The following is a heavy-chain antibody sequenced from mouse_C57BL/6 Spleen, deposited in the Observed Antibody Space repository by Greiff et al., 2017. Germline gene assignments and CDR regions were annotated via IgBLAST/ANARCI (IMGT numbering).Heavy chain of an antibody. J-gene: IGHJ1*03. Sequence: EVKLVESGGGLVQSGRSLRLSCATSGFTFSDFYMEWVRQAPGKGLEWIAAGRNKANDYTTEYSASVKGRFIVSRDTSQSILYLQMNALRAEDTAIYYCARDRSSYVYFGVWGTGTTVTVSS. CDR3: ARDRSSYVYFGV. V-gene: IGHV7-1*01. CDR2: GRNKANDYTT. CDR1: GFTFSDFY. D-gene: IGHD1-1*01.